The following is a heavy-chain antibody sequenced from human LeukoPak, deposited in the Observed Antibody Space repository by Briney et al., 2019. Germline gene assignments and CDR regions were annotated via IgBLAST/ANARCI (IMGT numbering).Heavy chain of an antibody. CDR1: GGSISSYY. D-gene: IGHD3-10*01. Sequence: PSETLSLTCTVSGGSISSYYWSWIRQPPGKGLEWIGYIYYSGSTNYNPSLKSRATISVDTSKNQFSLKLSSVTAADTAVYYCARAPRITMVRGNSNWFDPWGQGTLVTVSS. V-gene: IGHV4-59*01. J-gene: IGHJ5*02. CDR2: IYYSGST. CDR3: ARAPRITMVRGNSNWFDP.